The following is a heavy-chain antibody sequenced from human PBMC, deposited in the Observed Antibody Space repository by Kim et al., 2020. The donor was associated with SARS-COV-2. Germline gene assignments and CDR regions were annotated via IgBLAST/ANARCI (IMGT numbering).Heavy chain of an antibody. Sequence: SETLSLTCTVSGGSISSSSYYWGWIRQPPGKGLEWIGSIYYSGSTYYNPSLKSRVTISVDTSKNQFSLKLSSVTAADTAVYYCAREWVRIRFLEWLRVAFDIWGQGTMVTVSS. J-gene: IGHJ3*02. CDR1: GGSISSSSYY. CDR3: AREWVRIRFLEWLRVAFDI. CDR2: IYYSGST. V-gene: IGHV4-39*02. D-gene: IGHD3-3*01.